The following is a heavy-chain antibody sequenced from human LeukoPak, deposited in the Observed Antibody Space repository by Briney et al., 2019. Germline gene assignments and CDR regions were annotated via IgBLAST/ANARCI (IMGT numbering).Heavy chain of an antibody. Sequence: GRSLRLSCAASGFTFSSYGMHWVRQAPGKGLEWVAVIWYDGSKKYYADSVKGRFTISRDNSKNTLYLQMNSLRAEDTAVYYCAREVNSGYDPYYFDYWGQGTLVTVSS. CDR1: GFTFSSYG. J-gene: IGHJ4*02. CDR2: IWYDGSKK. V-gene: IGHV3-33*01. D-gene: IGHD5-12*01. CDR3: AREVNSGYDPYYFDY.